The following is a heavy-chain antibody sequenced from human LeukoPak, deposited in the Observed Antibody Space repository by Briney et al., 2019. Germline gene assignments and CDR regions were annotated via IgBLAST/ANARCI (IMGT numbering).Heavy chain of an antibody. CDR3: ATVYWYFDL. Sequence: PGESLRLSCVASGISFKNTWMSWVRQAPGKGLEWVGLIRSQVDGGTADYAAAVKGRFSISRDDSKNTLHLQVRSLKTEDTAVYYCATVYWYFDLWGLGTLVSVSA. CDR1: GISFKNTW. V-gene: IGHV3-15*01. J-gene: IGHJ2*01. CDR2: IRSQVDGGTA.